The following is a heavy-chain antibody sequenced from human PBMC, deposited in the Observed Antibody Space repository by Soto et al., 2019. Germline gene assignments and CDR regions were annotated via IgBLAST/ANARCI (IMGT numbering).Heavy chain of an antibody. V-gene: IGHV3-33*06. CDR1: GFTFSSYG. J-gene: IGHJ4*02. Sequence: PGGSLSLSCAASGFTFSSYGMHWVRQAPGKGLEWVAVIWYDGSNKYYADSVKSRFTISRDNSKSTLYLQMNSLRAEDTAIYYCAKDISPGQGYRIFDYWGQGTQVTVSS. CDR2: IWYDGSNK. D-gene: IGHD5-18*01. CDR3: AKDISPGQGYRIFDY.